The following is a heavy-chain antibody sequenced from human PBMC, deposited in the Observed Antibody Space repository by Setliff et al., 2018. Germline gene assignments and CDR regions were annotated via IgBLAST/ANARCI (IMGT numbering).Heavy chain of an antibody. V-gene: IGHV4-38-2*01. J-gene: IGHJ2*01. D-gene: IGHD2-21*01. CDR3: ARAQVVFAISAPVWYFEV. CDR1: GSSISNDYY. Sequence: SETLSLTCGVSGSSISNDYYWGWIRQPPGRGLEWIGIISHSGSTDYNPSLKSRVTISLDKSRNQFSLHLNSVTASDTAVYYCARAQVVFAISAPVWYFEVWGRGTQVTVSS. CDR2: ISHSGST.